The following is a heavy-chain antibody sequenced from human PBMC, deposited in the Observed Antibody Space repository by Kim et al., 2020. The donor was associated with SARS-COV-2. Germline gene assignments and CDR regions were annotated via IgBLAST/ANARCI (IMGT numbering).Heavy chain of an antibody. D-gene: IGHD5-12*01. V-gene: IGHV3-48*03. J-gene: IGHJ4*02. CDR1: GFTFSSYE. CDR2: ISSSGSTI. CDR3: ARGGDGYNTLSDY. Sequence: WGSLRLSCAASGFTFSSYEMNWVRQVSGKGLEWVSYISSSGSTIYYADYVKGRFTVSRDNAENSLYLQMNSLRAEDTAVYYCARGGDGYNTLSDYWGQGTLVTVSS.